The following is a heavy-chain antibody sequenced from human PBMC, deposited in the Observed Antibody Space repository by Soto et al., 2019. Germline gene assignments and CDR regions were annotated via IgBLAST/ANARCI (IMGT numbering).Heavy chain of an antibody. J-gene: IGHJ3*02. D-gene: IGHD3-3*01. Sequence: EVQLLASGGGLVQPGGSLRLSCAASGFTFSSYAMAWVRQPPGKGLEWVSGISDGGGINYYADSVKGRFTISRAISKNTVYLHMNSLRAEDTALYYCAKDYIGVVPDAFDIWGQGTMVTVSS. CDR2: ISDGGGIN. CDR3: AKDYIGVVPDAFDI. V-gene: IGHV3-23*01. CDR1: GFTFSSYA.